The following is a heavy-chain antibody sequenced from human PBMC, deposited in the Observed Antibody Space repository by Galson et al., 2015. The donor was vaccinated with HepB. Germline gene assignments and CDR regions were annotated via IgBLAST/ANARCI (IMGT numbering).Heavy chain of an antibody. V-gene: IGHV1-69*04. J-gene: IGHJ6*02. CDR2: IIPILGIA. CDR3: AREREGRIFNVYYYAMDV. Sequence: SVKVSCKASGCTFSSYTISWVRQAPGQGLEWMGRIIPILGIANYAQKFQGRVTITTDKSTSTAYMELSSLRSEDTAVYYCAREREGRIFNVYYYAMDVWGQGTTVTVSS. D-gene: IGHD2-15*01. CDR1: GCTFSSYT.